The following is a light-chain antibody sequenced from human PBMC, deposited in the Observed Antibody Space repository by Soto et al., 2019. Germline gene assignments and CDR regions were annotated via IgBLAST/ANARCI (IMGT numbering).Light chain of an antibody. CDR3: QSYDSSLSGPS. CDR2: GNN. CDR1: SSNIGAGYD. J-gene: IGLJ2*01. V-gene: IGLV1-40*01. Sequence: QYVLTQPPSVSGAPGQRVTISCTGSSSNIGAGYDVHWYQQLPGTAPKLLIYGNNNRPSGVPDRVSGSKSGTSASLAITGLQAEDEADYYCQSYDSSLSGPSFGGGTKLTVL.